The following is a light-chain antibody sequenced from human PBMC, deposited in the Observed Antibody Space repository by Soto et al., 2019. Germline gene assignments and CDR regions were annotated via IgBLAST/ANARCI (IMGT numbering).Light chain of an antibody. CDR3: QQYVTSSPRT. J-gene: IGKJ1*01. Sequence: EIILTQSPATLYVSPGERATLSCRASQSLTSNLAWYQQRPGQAPRLLIYDTSTRATDIPARFSGSGSGTDFTLTITRLEPEDFAVYYCQQYVTSSPRTFGQGTKVDIK. CDR1: QSLTSN. CDR2: DTS. V-gene: IGKV3-15*01.